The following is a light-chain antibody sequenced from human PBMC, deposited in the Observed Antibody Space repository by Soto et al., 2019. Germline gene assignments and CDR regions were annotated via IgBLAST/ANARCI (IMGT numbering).Light chain of an antibody. CDR2: EVT. CDR3: ASYRSANTLVV. CDR1: SRDIGNYNY. V-gene: IGLV2-14*01. J-gene: IGLJ1*01. Sequence: QSVLTQPASVSGSPGQSITISCTGTSRDIGNYNYVSWYQHHPGKAPKLMIYEVTSRPSGVSDRSSGSKSGMTASLTISGLQPEDEADYFRASYRSANTLVVFGTGTKVTVL.